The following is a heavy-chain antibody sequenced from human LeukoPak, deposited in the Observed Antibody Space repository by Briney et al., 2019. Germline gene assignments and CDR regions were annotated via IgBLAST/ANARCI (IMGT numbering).Heavy chain of an antibody. V-gene: IGHV3-30*18. J-gene: IGHJ4*02. CDR2: ISYDGSNK. CDR3: AKEGIAAAGYPYYFDY. Sequence: GGSLRHPCAASGFTFSSYGMHWVRQAPGKGLEWMAVISYDGSNKYYADSVKGRFTISRDNSKNTLYLQMNSLRAEDTAVYYCAKEGIAAAGYPYYFDYWGQGTLVTVSS. CDR1: GFTFSSYG. D-gene: IGHD6-13*01.